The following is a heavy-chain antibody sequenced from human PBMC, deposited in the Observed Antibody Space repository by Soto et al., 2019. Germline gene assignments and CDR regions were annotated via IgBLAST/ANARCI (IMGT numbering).Heavy chain of an antibody. J-gene: IGHJ6*02. Sequence: VKVSCKVSGYTLTELSMHWVRQAPGKGLEWMGGFDPEDGETIYAQKFQGRVTMTEDTSTDTAYMELRSLRSDDTAVYYCAGEGYFDWSYYYYGMDVWGQGTTVTVSS. CDR3: AGEGYFDWSYYYYGMDV. CDR1: GYTLTELS. D-gene: IGHD3-9*01. V-gene: IGHV1-24*01. CDR2: FDPEDGET.